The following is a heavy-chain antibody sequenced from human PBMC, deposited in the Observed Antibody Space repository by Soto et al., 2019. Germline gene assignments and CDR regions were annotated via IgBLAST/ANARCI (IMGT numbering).Heavy chain of an antibody. CDR1: GFSLSTSGVG. V-gene: IGHV2-5*01. J-gene: IGHJ4*02. CDR2: IYWNDDK. Sequence: QITLKESGPTLVKPTQTLTLTCTFSGFSLSTSGVGVGWIRQPPGKALEWLALIYWNDDKRYSPSLKRRLTIPKDTSKNQVVLTMTNMDPVDTATYYCAHSQSFYDFWSGYSLGFDYWGQGTLVTVSS. CDR3: AHSQSFYDFWSGYSLGFDY. D-gene: IGHD3-3*01.